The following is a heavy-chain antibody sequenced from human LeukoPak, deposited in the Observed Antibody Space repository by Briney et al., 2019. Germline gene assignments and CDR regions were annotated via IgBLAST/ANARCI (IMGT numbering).Heavy chain of an antibody. Sequence: GGSLTLSCAASGFTVSSNYMSWIRQAPGKGLEWLSVIYSGGSTYYADSVKGRFTISRDNSKNTLYLQMNSLRAEDTAVYYCASAWFGELPFDYWGQGTLVTVSS. D-gene: IGHD3-10*01. CDR3: ASAWFGELPFDY. CDR1: GFTVSSNY. J-gene: IGHJ4*02. V-gene: IGHV3-66*01. CDR2: IYSGGST.